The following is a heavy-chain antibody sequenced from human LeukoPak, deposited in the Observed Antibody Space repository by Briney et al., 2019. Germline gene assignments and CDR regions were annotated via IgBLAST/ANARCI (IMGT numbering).Heavy chain of an antibody. D-gene: IGHD6-13*01. CDR1: GFTFSSYS. V-gene: IGHV3-21*01. Sequence: GGSLRLSCAASGFTFSSYSMNWVRQAPGKGLEWVSSISSSSSYIYYADSVKGRFTISRDNAKNSLYLQMNSLRAEDTAVYYCTTGGESAAAATYYYYGMDVWGQGTTVTVSS. CDR2: ISSSSSYI. J-gene: IGHJ6*02. CDR3: TTGGESAAAATYYYYGMDV.